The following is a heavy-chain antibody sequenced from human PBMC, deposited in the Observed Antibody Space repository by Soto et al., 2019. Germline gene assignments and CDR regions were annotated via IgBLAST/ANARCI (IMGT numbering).Heavy chain of an antibody. Sequence: SXTXSLTFAVTGGSXISHIWWNWVRHPPGKALEFIGEIYHSGSNNYSPSLKSRVTISVDKSKNQFSLRLRSVTYADTAVYFFARGSYRSNWQSLYGMDVWGQGTTVPVSS. CDR2: IYHSGSN. CDR3: ARGSYRSNWQSLYGMDV. D-gene: IGHD6-13*01. CDR1: GGSXISHIW. V-gene: IGHV4-4*02. J-gene: IGHJ6*02.